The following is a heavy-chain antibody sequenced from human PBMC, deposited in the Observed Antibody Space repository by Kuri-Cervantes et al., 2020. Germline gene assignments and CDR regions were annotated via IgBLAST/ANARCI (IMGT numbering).Heavy chain of an antibody. CDR1: GFTFSSYS. CDR2: IKEDGSER. CDR3: ARDKHSESTEGSHLDN. D-gene: IGHD1-26*01. Sequence: GESLKISCAASGFTFSSYSMNWVRQAPGKGLEWVANIKEDGSERYYVDSVKGRFTISRDNAKNSLYLQMDSLRGEDTAVYYCARDKHSESTEGSHLDNWGQGTLVTVSS. J-gene: IGHJ4*02. V-gene: IGHV3-7*03.